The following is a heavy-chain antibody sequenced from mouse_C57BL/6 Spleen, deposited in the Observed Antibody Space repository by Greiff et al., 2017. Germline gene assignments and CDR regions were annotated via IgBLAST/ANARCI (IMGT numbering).Heavy chain of an antibody. CDR3: ARRTYSDYFDE. CDR2: INPNNGGT. D-gene: IGHD2-12*01. J-gene: IGHJ2*01. V-gene: IGHV1-26*01. Sequence: EVQLQQSGPELVKPGASVKISCKASGYTFTDYYMNWVKQRHGKSLEWIGDINPNNGGTSYNQKFKGKATLTVDKSSSTAYMALRSLTSEDSAVYYCARRTYSDYFDEWGEGTTLTVSS. CDR1: GYTFTDYY.